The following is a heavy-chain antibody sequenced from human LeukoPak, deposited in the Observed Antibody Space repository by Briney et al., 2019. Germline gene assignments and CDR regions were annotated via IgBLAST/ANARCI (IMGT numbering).Heavy chain of an antibody. V-gene: IGHV3-23*01. CDR2: ISGSGGST. Sequence: GGSLRLSCAASGFTFSSYAMSWVRQAPGKGLEWVSAISGSGGSTYYADSVKGRLTISRDNSKNTLYLQMNSLRAEDTAVYYCASGYYDSSGYYYVESYWGQGTLVTVSS. J-gene: IGHJ4*02. CDR3: ASGYYDSSGYYYVESY. D-gene: IGHD3-22*01. CDR1: GFTFSSYA.